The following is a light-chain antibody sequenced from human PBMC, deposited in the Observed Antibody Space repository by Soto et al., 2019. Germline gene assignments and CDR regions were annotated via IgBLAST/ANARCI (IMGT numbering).Light chain of an antibody. CDR3: SSYTSTRTYV. Sequence: QSALTQPPSVSGSPGQSVTISCTGTSNDVGTYNRVSWYQQPPGTAPKLMIYEVSNRPSGVPDRFSGSKSGNTASLTISGLQAEDEADYYCSSYTSTRTYVLGTGTKLTVL. CDR1: SNDVGTYNR. V-gene: IGLV2-18*02. CDR2: EVS. J-gene: IGLJ1*01.